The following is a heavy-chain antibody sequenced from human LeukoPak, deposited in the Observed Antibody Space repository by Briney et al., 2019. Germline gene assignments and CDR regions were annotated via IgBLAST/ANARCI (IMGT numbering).Heavy chain of an antibody. D-gene: IGHD5/OR15-5a*01. CDR1: GFTFSGYA. CDR2: ISSDGRDK. J-gene: IGHJ4*02. V-gene: IGHV3-30*03. CDR3: ARDLRRFAAYYFDY. Sequence: PGGSLRLSCAAPGFTFSGYAIHWVRQAPGKGLEWVAVISSDGRDKHHADSVKGRFTISRDNSKNTLYLQTNSLRAEDTAVYYCARDLRRFAAYYFDYWGQGTLVTVSS.